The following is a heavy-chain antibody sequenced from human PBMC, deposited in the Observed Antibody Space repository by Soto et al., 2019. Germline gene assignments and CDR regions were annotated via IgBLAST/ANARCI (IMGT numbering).Heavy chain of an antibody. Sequence: PSETLSLTCAVYGGSFSGYYWSWIRQPPGKGLEWIGEINHSGSTNYNPSLKSRVTISVDTSKNQFSLKLSSVTAADTAVYYCARGLYCSSTSCYGYYYYYYMDVWGKGTTVTVSS. CDR3: ARGLYCSSTSCYGYYYYYYMDV. V-gene: IGHV4-34*01. CDR1: GGSFSGYY. CDR2: INHSGST. D-gene: IGHD2-2*01. J-gene: IGHJ6*03.